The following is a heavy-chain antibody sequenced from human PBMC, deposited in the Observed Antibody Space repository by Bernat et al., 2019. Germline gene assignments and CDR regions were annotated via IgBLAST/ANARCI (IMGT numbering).Heavy chain of an antibody. CDR1: GFTFSNYG. V-gene: IGHV3-33*01. Sequence: QVQLVESGGGVVQPGRSLRLSCAASGFTFSNYGMHWVRQAPGKGLEWVAVIWYDGSDKYYADSVRGRFTISRDNSKNTLYQQMNSLRAEDTAVYYCARGNWGYYYGMDVWGQGTTVTVSS. D-gene: IGHD7-27*01. CDR3: ARGNWGYYYGMDV. J-gene: IGHJ6*02. CDR2: IWYDGSDK.